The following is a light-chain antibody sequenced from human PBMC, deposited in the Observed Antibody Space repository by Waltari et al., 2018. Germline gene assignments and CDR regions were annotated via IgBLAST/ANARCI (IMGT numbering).Light chain of an antibody. CDR2: EGS. J-gene: IGLJ2*01. CDR1: NRYVGSHNL. CDR3: CSYAGSNTFNVV. Sequence: SALTQPASVSGSPGPPIPISCPGTNRYVGSHNLVSPYQHHPGKAPKFVIYEGSKRPSGVSNRFSGAKSGNTASLTISGLQAEDEGDYYCCSYAGSNTFNVVFGGGTKPTVL. V-gene: IGLV2-23*03.